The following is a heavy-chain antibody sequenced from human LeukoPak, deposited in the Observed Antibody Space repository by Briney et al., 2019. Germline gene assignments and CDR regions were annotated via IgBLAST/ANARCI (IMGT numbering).Heavy chain of an antibody. V-gene: IGHV1-69*04. D-gene: IGHD3-22*01. J-gene: IGHJ4*02. CDR2: IIPIFGIA. CDR3: ARDTDDSSGYYLGYFDY. CDR1: GGTFSSYA. Sequence: GASVKVSCKASGGTFSSYAISWVRQAPGQGLEWMGRIIPIFGIANYAQKFQGRVTITADKSMSTAYMELSSLRSEDTAVYYCARDTDDSSGYYLGYFDYWGQGTLVTVSS.